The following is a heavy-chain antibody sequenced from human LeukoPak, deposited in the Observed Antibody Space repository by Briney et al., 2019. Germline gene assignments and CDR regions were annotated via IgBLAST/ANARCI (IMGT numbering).Heavy chain of an antibody. D-gene: IGHD2-2*01. J-gene: IGHJ4*02. CDR2: ISMSGGST. V-gene: IGHV3-23*01. CDR3: AKDVVPAAI. CDR1: GFTTSNYV. Sequence: PGGSLRLSCAVSGFTTSNYVMSWVRQAPGKGLEWVSGISMSGGSTYYADSVKGRFTISRDNSKNTLYLQMNSLRAEDTAMYHCAKDVVPAAIWGQGTRVTVSS.